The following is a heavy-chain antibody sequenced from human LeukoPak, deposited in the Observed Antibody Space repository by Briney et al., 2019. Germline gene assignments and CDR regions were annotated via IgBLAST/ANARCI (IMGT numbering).Heavy chain of an antibody. J-gene: IGHJ4*02. CDR2: IYYSGST. CDR1: GGSFSGYY. D-gene: IGHD6-19*01. V-gene: IGHV4-34*01. Sequence: SETLSLTCAVYGGSFSGYYWSWIRQPPGKGLEWIGSIYYSGSTYYNPSLKSRVTISVDTSKNQFSLKLSSVTAADTAVYYCARPNSSGYNYFDYWGQGTLVTVSS. CDR3: ARPNSSGYNYFDY.